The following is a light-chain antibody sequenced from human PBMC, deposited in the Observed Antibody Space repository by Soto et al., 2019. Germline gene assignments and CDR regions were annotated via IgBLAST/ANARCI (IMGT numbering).Light chain of an antibody. V-gene: IGLV4-69*01. CDR3: QTWATGIRV. CDR1: SAHSLYD. CDR2: VNSDGSH. J-gene: IGLJ2*01. Sequence: QLVLTQSPSASASLGASVKLTCTLSSAHSLYDIAWHQQQPEKGPRYLMRVNSDGSHNKGDGVPDRFSGSSSGAERYLTTSSLQSEDEADYYCQTWATGIRVFGGGTKLTVL.